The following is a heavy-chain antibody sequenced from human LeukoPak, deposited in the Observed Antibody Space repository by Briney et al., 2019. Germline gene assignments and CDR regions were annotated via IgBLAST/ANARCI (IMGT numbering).Heavy chain of an antibody. D-gene: IGHD6-19*01. V-gene: IGHV3-9*01. Sequence: TGGSLRLPCAASGFTFDDYAMHWVRQAPGKGLEWVSGISWNSGSIGYADSVKGRFTISRDNAKNSLYLQMNSLRAEDTALYYCAKAEQWLVHGYFQHWGQGTLVTVSS. CDR3: AKAEQWLVHGYFQH. CDR2: ISWNSGSI. CDR1: GFTFDDYA. J-gene: IGHJ1*01.